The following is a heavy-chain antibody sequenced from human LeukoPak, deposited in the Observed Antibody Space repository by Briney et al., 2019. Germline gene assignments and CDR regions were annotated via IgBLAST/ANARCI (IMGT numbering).Heavy chain of an antibody. J-gene: IGHJ4*02. Sequence: GGSLRFSCASSGFTFSDYWMSWVRQAPGKGLEWVANIKQGGSEKYYVDSVKGRFTISRDNAKNSLYLQMNSLRAEDTAVYYCVRDRAYFDSSGFYNLDYWGQGTLVTVSS. D-gene: IGHD3-22*01. CDR1: GFTFSDYW. CDR3: VRDRAYFDSSGFYNLDY. V-gene: IGHV3-7*01. CDR2: IKQGGSEK.